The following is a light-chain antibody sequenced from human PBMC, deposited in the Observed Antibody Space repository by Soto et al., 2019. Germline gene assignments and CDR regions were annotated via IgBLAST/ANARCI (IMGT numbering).Light chain of an antibody. CDR3: HQYGSSSWT. CDR1: QSVSSSY. J-gene: IGKJ1*01. Sequence: EIVLTQSPGTLSLSPGERATLSCRASQSVSSSYLAWYQQKPGQAPRLLIYGASSRATGISDRFSGGGSRTDCTLTSSRLEPEDFAVYYCHQYGSSSWTFGQGTKVEIK. V-gene: IGKV3-20*01. CDR2: GAS.